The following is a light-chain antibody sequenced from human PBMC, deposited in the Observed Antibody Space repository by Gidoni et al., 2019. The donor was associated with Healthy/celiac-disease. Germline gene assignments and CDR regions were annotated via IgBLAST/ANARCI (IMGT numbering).Light chain of an antibody. CDR3: QQYDNRPFT. CDR2: DAS. J-gene: IGKJ5*01. V-gene: IGKV1-33*01. CDR1: QDISNY. Sequence: DIQITQYPSSLSTSGGDRVTITCQASQDISNYLNWYQQKPGKAPKLLIYDASNLETGVPSRFSGSGSGTDFTFTISSLQPEDIATYYCQQYDNRPFTFGQGTRLEIK.